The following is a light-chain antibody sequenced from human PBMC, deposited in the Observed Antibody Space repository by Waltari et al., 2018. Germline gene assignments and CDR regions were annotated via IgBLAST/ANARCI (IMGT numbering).Light chain of an antibody. CDR3: QVWDRTADQVI. Sequence: SYVLTQPPSVSVAPGKTAKITCGGNDIGTKSVHCYRQKPGQAPVLVIYYDSDRPSGIPERFSGSNAGNTAALFITSVEAGDEADYYCQVWDRTADQVIFGGGTKLNVL. CDR1: DIGTKS. CDR2: YDS. V-gene: IGLV3-21*04. J-gene: IGLJ2*01.